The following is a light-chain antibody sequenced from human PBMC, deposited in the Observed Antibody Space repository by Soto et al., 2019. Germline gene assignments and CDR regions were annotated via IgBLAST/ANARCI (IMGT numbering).Light chain of an antibody. J-gene: IGLJ2*01. Sequence: QSVLSQPPSASGTPGQRVTISCSGSRSNIGSNTVNWYRQLPGTAPKLLMYSNNQRPSGVSDRFSGSKSGTSASLAVRGLQSEDEADYYCVTWDDSLNGHVVFGGGTKLTVL. V-gene: IGLV1-44*01. CDR3: VTWDDSLNGHVV. CDR2: SNN. CDR1: RSNIGSNT.